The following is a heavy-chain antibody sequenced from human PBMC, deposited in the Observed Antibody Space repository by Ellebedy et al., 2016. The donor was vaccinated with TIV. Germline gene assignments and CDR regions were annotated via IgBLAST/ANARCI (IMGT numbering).Heavy chain of an antibody. D-gene: IGHD6-19*01. V-gene: IGHV3-30*02. CDR3: TRETNPPPGALAGTAFDC. CDR2: KRFDGRHE. Sequence: GESLKISCVVSGFTFSTYGMHWVRQAPGKGLEWVAFKRFDGRHEYSRDSVQGRFIISRDLSKNTLYLQMNRLRSEDTGIYYCTRETNPPPGALAGTAFDCWGQGTLVIVSS. CDR1: GFTFSTYG. J-gene: IGHJ4*02.